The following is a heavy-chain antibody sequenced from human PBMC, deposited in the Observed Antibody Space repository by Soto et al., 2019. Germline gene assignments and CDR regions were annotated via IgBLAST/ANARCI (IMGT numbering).Heavy chain of an antibody. Sequence: ASVKVSCKASGYTFTGYYMHWVRQAPGQGLERMGWINPNSGGTNYAQKFQGWVTMTRDTSISTAYMELSRLRSDDTAVYYCARTRGYSYGYGTRYYYYGMDVWGQGTTVTVSS. V-gene: IGHV1-2*04. D-gene: IGHD5-18*01. CDR2: INPNSGGT. J-gene: IGHJ6*02. CDR1: GYTFTGYY. CDR3: ARTRGYSYGYGTRYYYYGMDV.